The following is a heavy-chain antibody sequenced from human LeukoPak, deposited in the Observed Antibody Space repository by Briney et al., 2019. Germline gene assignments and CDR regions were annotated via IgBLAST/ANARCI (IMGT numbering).Heavy chain of an antibody. CDR2: IIPILGIA. J-gene: IGHJ5*01. CDR3: ARSRAYYYDSSGYYPDS. V-gene: IGHV1-69*04. D-gene: IGHD3-22*01. CDR1: GGTFSSYA. Sequence: ASVKVSCKASGGTFSSYAISWVRQAPGQGLEWMGRIIPILGIANYAQNFQGRVTITADKSTSTAYMELSSLRSEDTAVYYCARSRAYYYDSSGYYPDSWGQGTLVTVSS.